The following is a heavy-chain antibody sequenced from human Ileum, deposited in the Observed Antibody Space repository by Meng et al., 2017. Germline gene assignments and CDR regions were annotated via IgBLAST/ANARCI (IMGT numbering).Heavy chain of an antibody. CDR2: IHHSGST. Sequence: VQLQELGPGVLEPSGSLSLTCAVSGGSISTSDGWSWVRQPQGKGLEWIGEIHHSGSTNYNPSLKSRVTISVDKSKNQFSLKLNSVTAADTAVYYCAREWSGSYRHFDYWGQGTLVTVSS. V-gene: IGHV4-4*02. D-gene: IGHD1-26*01. CDR3: AREWSGSYRHFDY. J-gene: IGHJ4*02. CDR1: GGSISTSDG.